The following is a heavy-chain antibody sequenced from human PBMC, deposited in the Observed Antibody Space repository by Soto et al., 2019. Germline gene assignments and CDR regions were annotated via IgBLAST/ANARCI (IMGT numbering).Heavy chain of an antibody. CDR3: ARIMVRGVITYSRDYHGMDV. Sequence: GESLKISCKGSGYSFSNYWIGWVRQMPGKGLEWMGTIFPRDSDTRYSPSFQGQVTISADKSISTAYLQWSSLKASDTAMYYCARIMVRGVITYSRDYHGMDVWGQGTTVTAP. J-gene: IGHJ6*02. D-gene: IGHD3-10*01. CDR1: GYSFSNYW. CDR2: IFPRDSDT. V-gene: IGHV5-51*01.